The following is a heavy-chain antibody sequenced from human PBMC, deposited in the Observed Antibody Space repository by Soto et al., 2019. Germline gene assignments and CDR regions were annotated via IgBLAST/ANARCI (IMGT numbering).Heavy chain of an antibody. CDR3: ARQASGYYYGWFDP. V-gene: IGHV4-39*01. CDR1: GGSILDSTYY. D-gene: IGHD3-22*01. Sequence: QLLLQDSCPGLVKPSETLSLTCTVSGGSILDSTYYWAWIRQSPGKGLEWIGTIFYSGGTFYTPSLKSRVALSVDASKNQFSLKLSSVTAADTAVYYCARQASGYYYGWFDPWGQGTLVTVSS. J-gene: IGHJ5*02. CDR2: IFYSGGT.